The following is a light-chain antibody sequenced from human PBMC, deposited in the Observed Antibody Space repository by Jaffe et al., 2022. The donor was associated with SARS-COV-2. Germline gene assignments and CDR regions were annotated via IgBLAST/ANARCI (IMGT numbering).Light chain of an antibody. CDR2: DVS. Sequence: QSALTQPASVSGSPGQSITISCTGTSSDVGGYNYVSWYQQHPGKAPKVMIYDVSNRPSGVSNRFSGSKSGNTASLTISGLQAEDEGDYYCYSYASSGIRVFGGGTKLTVL. CDR1: SSDVGGYNY. J-gene: IGLJ3*02. V-gene: IGLV2-14*03. CDR3: YSYASSGIRV.